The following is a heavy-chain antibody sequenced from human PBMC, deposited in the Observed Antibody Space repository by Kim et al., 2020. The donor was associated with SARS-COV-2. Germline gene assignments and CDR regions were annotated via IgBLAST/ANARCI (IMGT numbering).Heavy chain of an antibody. D-gene: IGHD7-27*01. CDR3: ASISLGY. Sequence: RGSTYYNPSLKSRVTISVDTSKNQFSLKLSSVTAADTAVYYCASISLGYWGQGTLVTVSS. J-gene: IGHJ4*02. CDR2: RGST. V-gene: IGHV4-39*07.